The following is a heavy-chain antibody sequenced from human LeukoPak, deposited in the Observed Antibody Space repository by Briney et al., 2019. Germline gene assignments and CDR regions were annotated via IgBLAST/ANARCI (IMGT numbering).Heavy chain of an antibody. D-gene: IGHD5-18*01. CDR3: AREGGGTASSVDY. J-gene: IGHJ4*02. Sequence: GGSLRLSCEDSGFTFRSYEMNWVRQAPGKGLEWVSSISSSSSYIYYADSVKGRFTISRDNAKNSLYLQMNSLRAEDTAVYYCAREGGGTASSVDYWGQGTLVTVSS. V-gene: IGHV3-21*01. CDR1: GFTFRSYE. CDR2: ISSSSSYI.